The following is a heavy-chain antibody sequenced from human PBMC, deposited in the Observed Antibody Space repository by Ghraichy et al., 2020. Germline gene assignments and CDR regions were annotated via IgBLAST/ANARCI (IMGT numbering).Heavy chain of an antibody. CDR2: IYYSGST. V-gene: IGHV4-59*08. D-gene: IGHD6-13*01. Sequence: SRTLSLTCTVSGGSISSYYWSWIRQPPGKGLEWIGYIYYSGSTNYNPSLKSRVTISVDTSKNQFSLKLSSVTAADTAVYYCARQDSSSWYGAFDIWGQGTMVTVSS. CDR1: GGSISSYY. CDR3: ARQDSSSWYGAFDI. J-gene: IGHJ3*02.